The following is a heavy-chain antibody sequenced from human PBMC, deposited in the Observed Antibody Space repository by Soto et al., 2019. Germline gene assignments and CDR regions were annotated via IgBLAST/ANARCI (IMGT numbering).Heavy chain of an antibody. CDR1: GFSFSQTA. D-gene: IGHD7-27*01. CDR3: AKDWGTTGDGLLKGFLDV. CDR2: IWYDGSEQ. J-gene: IGHJ2*01. V-gene: IGHV3-33*06. Sequence: QVQLVESGGGVAQPGRSLRLSCTASGFSFSQTAIHLVRQTPDKGLEWVAIIWYDGSEQYYADSVKGRFTISRDNSKNTVYLQMNSLRVDDTSVYYCAKDWGTTGDGLLKGFLDVWGRGTQVTVSS.